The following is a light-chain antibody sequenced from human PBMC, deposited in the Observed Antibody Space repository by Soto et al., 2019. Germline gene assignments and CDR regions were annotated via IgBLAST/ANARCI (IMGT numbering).Light chain of an antibody. Sequence: DIQMTQSPSALSASVGDRVTIACRASQGISIYLAWYQQKPWKVPQLLFYDASTLQSVVPSRFSGSGSGTDFTLTISGLQPEDVATYYCQKYNGAPLTFGGGTKVEIK. J-gene: IGKJ4*01. CDR2: DAS. CDR1: QGISIY. CDR3: QKYNGAPLT. V-gene: IGKV1-27*01.